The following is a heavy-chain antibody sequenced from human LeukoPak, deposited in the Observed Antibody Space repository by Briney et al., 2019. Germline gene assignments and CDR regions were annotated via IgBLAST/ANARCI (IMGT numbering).Heavy chain of an antibody. Sequence: PSETLSLTCTVSGYSISSGYYWGWIRQPPGKGLEWIGSIYHSGSTYYNPSLKGRVTISVDTSKNQFSLKLSSVTAADTAVYYCARVKICIAVAGTGWFDPWGQGTLVTVSS. CDR2: IYHSGST. V-gene: IGHV4-38-2*02. CDR1: GYSISSGYY. D-gene: IGHD6-19*01. CDR3: ARVKICIAVAGTGWFDP. J-gene: IGHJ5*02.